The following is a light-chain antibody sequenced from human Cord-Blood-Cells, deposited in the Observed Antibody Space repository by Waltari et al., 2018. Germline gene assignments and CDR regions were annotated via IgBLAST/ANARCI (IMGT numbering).Light chain of an antibody. V-gene: IGLV1-44*01. CDR3: AAWDDSLNGVV. CDR1: SPTIGRNT. CDR2: SNN. J-gene: IGLJ2*01. Sequence: QSVLTQPPSASGTPGQGVTIPCSGTSPTIGRNTVNWYQQLPGTAPKLLIYSNNQRPSGVPDRFSGSKSGTSASLAISGLQSEDEADYYCAAWDDSLNGVVFGGGTKLTVL.